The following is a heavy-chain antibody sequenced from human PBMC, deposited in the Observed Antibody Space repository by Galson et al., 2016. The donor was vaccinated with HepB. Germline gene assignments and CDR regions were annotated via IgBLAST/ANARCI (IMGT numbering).Heavy chain of an antibody. CDR2: IAYDGSNK. V-gene: IGHV3-30-3*01. J-gene: IGHJ4*02. CDR1: GFTFSTYI. CDR3: AMDLPGGNSAEFLDY. Sequence: SLRLSCAASGFTFSTYIMHWVRQAPGKGLEWVALIAYDGSNKYYADSVKGRFTISRDNSKSALSLQMNSLRGEDTAVYYCAMDLPGGNSAEFLDYWGQGTLATVSS. D-gene: IGHD4-23*01.